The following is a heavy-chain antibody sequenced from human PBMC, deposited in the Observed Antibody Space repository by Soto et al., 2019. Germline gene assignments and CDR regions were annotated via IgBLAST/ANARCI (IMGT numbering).Heavy chain of an antibody. CDR3: ARAIRIAAADWFDP. J-gene: IGHJ5*02. D-gene: IGHD6-13*01. V-gene: IGHV4-4*02. CDR1: GGSIHSSNW. Sequence: ETLSLTCAVSGGSIHSSNWWSWVRQPPGKGLEWIGEIYHSGSTNYNPSLKSRVTISVDKSKSQFSLKLSSVTAADTAVYYCARAIRIAAADWFDPWGQGTLVTVSS. CDR2: IYHSGST.